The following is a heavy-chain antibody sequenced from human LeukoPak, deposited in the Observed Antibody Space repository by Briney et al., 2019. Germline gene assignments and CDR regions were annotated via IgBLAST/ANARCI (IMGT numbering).Heavy chain of an antibody. CDR3: ARDLGAIQGGYFFDY. J-gene: IGHJ4*02. Sequence: ASVKVSCKASGGTFSSYAISWVRQAPGQGLEWMGGIIPIFGTANYAQKFQGRVTITADESTSTAYMELSSLRSEDTAVYYCARDLGAIQGGYFFDYWGRGALVTVSS. CDR1: GGTFSSYA. CDR2: IIPIFGTA. V-gene: IGHV1-69*13. D-gene: IGHD3-16*01.